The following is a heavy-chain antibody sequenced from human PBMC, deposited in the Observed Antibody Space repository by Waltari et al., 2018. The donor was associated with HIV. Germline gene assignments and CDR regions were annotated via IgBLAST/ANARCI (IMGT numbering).Heavy chain of an antibody. CDR1: GYTFTGYY. CDR2: INPNSGGT. J-gene: IGHJ3*02. D-gene: IGHD1-26*01. V-gene: IGHV1-2*02. Sequence: QVQLVQSGAEVKKPGASVKVSCKASGYTFTGYYMHWVRQAPGQGPEWMGWINPNSGGTNYAQKFQGRVTMTRDTSISTAYMELNSLRSDDTAVYYCARDPRGSWGAFDIWGQGTMVTVSS. CDR3: ARDPRGSWGAFDI.